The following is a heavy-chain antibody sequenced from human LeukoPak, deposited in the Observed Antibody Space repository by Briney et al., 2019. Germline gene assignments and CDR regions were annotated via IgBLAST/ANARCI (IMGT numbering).Heavy chain of an antibody. CDR2: INPNSGGS. Sequence: ASVKVSCKASGYTFTSYGISWVRQAPGQGLEWMGWINPNSGGSNCAQKFQGRVTMTRETSISTAYMELSRLSSDDTAVYYCARVQVSDDNWGFFDYWGQRTLVAVSS. CDR3: ARVQVSDDNWGFFDY. D-gene: IGHD1-1*01. CDR1: GYTFTSYG. V-gene: IGHV1-2*02. J-gene: IGHJ4*02.